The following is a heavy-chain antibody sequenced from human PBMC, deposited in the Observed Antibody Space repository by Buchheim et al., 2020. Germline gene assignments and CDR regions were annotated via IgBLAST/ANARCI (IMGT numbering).Heavy chain of an antibody. CDR1: GFTFSSYA. V-gene: IGHV3-30-3*01. J-gene: IGHJ4*02. D-gene: IGHD3-16*01. Sequence: QVQLVESGGGVVQPGRSLRLSCAASGFTFSSYAMHWVRQAPGKGLEWVAVISYDGSNKYYADSVKSRFTISRDNSKNTLYLQMNSLRAEDTAVYYCARGRSYDYVWGTNDYWGQGTL. CDR3: ARGRSYDYVWGTNDY. CDR2: ISYDGSNK.